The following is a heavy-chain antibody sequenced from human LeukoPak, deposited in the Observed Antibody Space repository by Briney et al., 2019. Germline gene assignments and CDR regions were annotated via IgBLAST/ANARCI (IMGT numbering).Heavy chain of an antibody. V-gene: IGHV3-21*01. CDR3: AREGGSSWSVGADYYYMDV. CDR2: ISSSSSYI. D-gene: IGHD6-13*01. Sequence: GGSLRLSCAASGFTFNTYSMNWVRQAPGKGLEWVSSISSSSSYIYYADSVKGRFTISRDNAKNSLYLQMNSLRAEDTAVYYCAREGGSSWSVGADYYYMDVWGKGTTVTVSS. J-gene: IGHJ6*03. CDR1: GFTFNTYS.